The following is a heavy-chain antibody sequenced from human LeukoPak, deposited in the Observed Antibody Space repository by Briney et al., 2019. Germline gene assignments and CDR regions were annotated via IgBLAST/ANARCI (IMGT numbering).Heavy chain of an antibody. J-gene: IGHJ4*02. Sequence: PGGSLRLSCAASGFTFSSYGMHWVRQAPGKGLEWVAVISYDGSNKYYADSVKGRFTISRDNSKNTLYLQMNSLRAEDTAVYYCAKDLGSITIFGVVPDYWGRGTLVTVSS. CDR2: ISYDGSNK. CDR3: AKDLGSITIFGVVPDY. CDR1: GFTFSSYG. D-gene: IGHD3-3*01. V-gene: IGHV3-30*18.